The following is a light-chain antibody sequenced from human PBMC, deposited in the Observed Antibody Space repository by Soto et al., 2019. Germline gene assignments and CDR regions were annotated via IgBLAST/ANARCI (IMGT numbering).Light chain of an antibody. CDR2: NVS. V-gene: IGLV2-14*01. CDR1: SSDVGGHNY. Sequence: QSALTQPASVSGSPGQSITISCTGSSSDVGGHNYVSWYQQYPGKAPKLMIYNVSNRPSGGSNRFSGSKSGNTASLTIPGLQAEDEADYYCSSYTTSDTLVFGGGTKVTVL. CDR3: SSYTTSDTLV. J-gene: IGLJ2*01.